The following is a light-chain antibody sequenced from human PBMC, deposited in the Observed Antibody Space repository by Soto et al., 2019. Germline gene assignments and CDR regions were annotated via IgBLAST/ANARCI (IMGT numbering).Light chain of an antibody. CDR3: RQYGSSPSYT. V-gene: IGKV3-20*01. J-gene: IGKJ2*01. CDR1: QSVSSSSY. Sequence: EIVLTQSPGTLSLSPGERATLSCRASQSVSSSSYLAWYQQKPGQAPRLLIYGASSRATGIPDRFSGSGSATDFTLTISRLEPEDFAVYYCRQYGSSPSYTFGQGNKLEIK. CDR2: GAS.